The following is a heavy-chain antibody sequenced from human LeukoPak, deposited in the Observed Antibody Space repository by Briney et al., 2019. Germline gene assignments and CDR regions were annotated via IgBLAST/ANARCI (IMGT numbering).Heavy chain of an antibody. CDR2: ILYSGTTT. CDR1: GGSISPYY. D-gene: IGHD1-1*01. Sequence: KPSETLSLTGTVSGGSISPYYWSWIRQTPGKGLEWIGYILYSGTTTNYNPSLKSRVTISVDTSKNQFSLKLSSVTAADTAVYYCARVGDWNDFVYWGQGTLVTVSS. J-gene: IGHJ4*02. CDR3: ARVGDWNDFVY. V-gene: IGHV4-59*01.